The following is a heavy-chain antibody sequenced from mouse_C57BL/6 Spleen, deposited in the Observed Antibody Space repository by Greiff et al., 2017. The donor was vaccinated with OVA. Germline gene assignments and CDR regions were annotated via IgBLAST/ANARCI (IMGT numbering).Heavy chain of an antibody. V-gene: IGHV5-12*01. J-gene: IGHJ1*03. CDR1: GFTFSDYY. CDR3: ARRYGSSLWYFDV. Sequence: EVKLVESGGGLVQPGGSLKLSCAASGFTFSDYYMYWVRQTPEKRLEWVAYISNGGGSTYYPDTVKGRFTISRDNAKNTLYLQMSRLKSEDTAMYYCARRYGSSLWYFDVWGTGTTVTVSS. D-gene: IGHD1-1*01. CDR2: ISNGGGST.